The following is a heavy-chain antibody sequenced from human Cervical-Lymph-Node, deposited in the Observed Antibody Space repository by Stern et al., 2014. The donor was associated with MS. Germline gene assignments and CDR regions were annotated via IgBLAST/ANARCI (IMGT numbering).Heavy chain of an antibody. CDR1: GYTFSNYA. D-gene: IGHD1-7*01. V-gene: IGHV1-18*01. J-gene: IGHJ4*02. CDR2: ISAYKGNT. Sequence: QVQLLQPGAEVKKPGASVKVSCKTSGYTFSNYALIWVRQAPGQGLEWMGWISAYKGNTSYAQKFQDKVTMTTDASTSTAYLELRKLRSDDTAVYYCARGPTYRTGTVDNWGQGTLVTVSS. CDR3: ARGPTYRTGTVDN.